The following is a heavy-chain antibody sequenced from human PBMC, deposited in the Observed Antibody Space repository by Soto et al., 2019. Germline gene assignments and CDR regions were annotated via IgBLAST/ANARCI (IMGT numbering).Heavy chain of an antibody. CDR1: GGSISSGDSY. Sequence: TLSLTCTVSGGSISSGDSYWSWIRQPPGKGLEWIGYIYYSASTYYNPALKSRVTISVDTSKNQFSLKLSSVTAADTAVYYCARAQLVIYYYGMDVWGQGTTVTV. V-gene: IGHV4-30-4*08. D-gene: IGHD6-13*01. CDR3: ARAQLVIYYYGMDV. J-gene: IGHJ6*02. CDR2: IYYSAST.